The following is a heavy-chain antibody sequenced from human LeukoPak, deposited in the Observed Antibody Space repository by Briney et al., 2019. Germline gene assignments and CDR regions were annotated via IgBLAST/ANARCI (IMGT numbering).Heavy chain of an antibody. V-gene: IGHV1-8*01. CDR1: GYTFTSYD. CDR2: MNPNSGNT. J-gene: IGHJ4*02. Sequence: GASVKVSCKASGYTFTSYDINWVRQATGQGLEWMGWMNPNSGNTGYAQKFQGRVTMTRNTSISTAYMELSSLRSEDTAVYYCARSGHYYGSGSYREGVDYWGQGTLVTVSS. CDR3: ARSGHYYGSGSYREGVDY. D-gene: IGHD3-10*01.